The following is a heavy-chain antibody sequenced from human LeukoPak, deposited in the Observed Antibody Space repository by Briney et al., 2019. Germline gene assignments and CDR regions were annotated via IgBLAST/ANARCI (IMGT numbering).Heavy chain of an antibody. CDR3: ARGEYSSGWYFDY. V-gene: IGHV4-38-2*01. Sequence: PSETLSLTCAVSGYSISSGYYWGWIRQPPGKGLEWIGSINHSGSTYYNPSLKSRVTISVDTSKNQFSLKLNSVTAADTAVYYCARGEYSSGWYFDYWGQGTLVTVSS. D-gene: IGHD6-19*01. CDR2: INHSGST. J-gene: IGHJ4*02. CDR1: GYSISSGYY.